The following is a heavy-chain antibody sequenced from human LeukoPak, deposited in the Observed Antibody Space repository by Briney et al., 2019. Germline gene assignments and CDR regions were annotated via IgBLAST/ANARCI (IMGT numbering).Heavy chain of an antibody. Sequence: PSETLSLTCTVSGGSISSGGYYWSWIRQPPGKGLEWVGYFYYSGSTYYNPSLKSRISISVDTSKNQFSLKLSSVTAADTAVYYCARGRYYYGSGSYPTRFDPWGQGTLVTVSS. J-gene: IGHJ5*02. V-gene: IGHV4-31*03. CDR1: GGSISSGGYY. CDR2: FYYSGST. D-gene: IGHD3-10*01. CDR3: ARGRYYYGSGSYPTRFDP.